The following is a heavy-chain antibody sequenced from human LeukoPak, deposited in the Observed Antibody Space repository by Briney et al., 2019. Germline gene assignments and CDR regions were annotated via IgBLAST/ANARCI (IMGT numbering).Heavy chain of an antibody. CDR3: ARGLGYCTSTTCLLPFDY. CDR2: IYSGGST. D-gene: IGHD2-2*01. Sequence: GGSLRLSCAASGFTVSTYYMTWVRQAPRKGLECVSVIYSGGSTYYADSVKGRFTVSRDNSKNTLYLQMNSLRAEDTAMYYCARGLGYCTSTTCLLPFDYWGQGTLVTVSS. CDR1: GFTVSTYY. J-gene: IGHJ4*02. V-gene: IGHV3-53*01.